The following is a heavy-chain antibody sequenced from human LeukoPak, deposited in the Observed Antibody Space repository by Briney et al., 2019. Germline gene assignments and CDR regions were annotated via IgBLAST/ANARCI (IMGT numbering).Heavy chain of an antibody. D-gene: IGHD3-16*01. CDR3: ARVKLRAIGGLLDYGMDV. CDR2: IYHTGIS. Sequence: SETLSLTCTVSGYSISSGYYWGWIRQPPGKGLEWIGNIYHTGISYYNPSLKSRVTISVDTSKSQFFLNLRSVTAADTAIYYCARVKLRAIGGLLDYGMDVWGPGTTVIVSS. J-gene: IGHJ6*02. V-gene: IGHV4-38-2*02. CDR1: GYSISSGYY.